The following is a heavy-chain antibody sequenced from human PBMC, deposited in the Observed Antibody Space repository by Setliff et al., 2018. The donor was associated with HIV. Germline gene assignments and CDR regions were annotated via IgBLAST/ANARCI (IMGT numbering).Heavy chain of an antibody. CDR1: GYTFSDYG. D-gene: IGHD3-3*01. Sequence: ASVKVSCKASGYTFSDYGVSWVRQAPGQGLEWMGWISSYNGNTHFAQKYQDRISMTTDTSANIGYMELRSLQSDDTAVYYCARIDESITIFGVVSYPMDVWGKGTTVTAP. V-gene: IGHV1-18*01. CDR3: ARIDESITIFGVVSYPMDV. J-gene: IGHJ6*03. CDR2: ISSYNGNT.